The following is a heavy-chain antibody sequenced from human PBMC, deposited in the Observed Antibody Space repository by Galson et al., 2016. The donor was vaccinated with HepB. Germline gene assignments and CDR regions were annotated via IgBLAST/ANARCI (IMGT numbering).Heavy chain of an antibody. CDR3: TRSQYTGSFSFDH. CDR1: GFSLSTNAMS. CDR2: VDWDDNA. D-gene: IGHD1-26*01. V-gene: IGHV2-70*01. Sequence: PALVKPTQTLTLTYAFSGFSLSTNAMSVIWIRQPPGKALEWLALVDWDDNAFFNTSLKTRLTISKDTSKNQVVLTMTNVDPLDTATYYCTRSQYTGSFSFDHWGQGILVTVSS. J-gene: IGHJ4*02.